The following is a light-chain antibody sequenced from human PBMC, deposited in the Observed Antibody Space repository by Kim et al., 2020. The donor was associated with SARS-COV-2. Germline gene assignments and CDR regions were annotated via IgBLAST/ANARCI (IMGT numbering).Light chain of an antibody. CDR2: GNS. J-gene: IGLJ1*01. V-gene: IGLV1-40*01. Sequence: QSVLTQPPSVSGAPGQRVTISCTGRSSNIGAGYDVHWYQQLPTTAPKLLMYGNSNRPSGVPDRFSGSKSGTSASLAITGLQAEDEADYYCQSYDNSLSSYVFGSGTKFTVL. CDR1: SSNIGAGYD. CDR3: QSYDNSLSSYV.